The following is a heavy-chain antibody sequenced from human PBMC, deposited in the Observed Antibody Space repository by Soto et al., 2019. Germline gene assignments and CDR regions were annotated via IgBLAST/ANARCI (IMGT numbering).Heavy chain of an antibody. Sequence: PWESLKICCRASVYSFTNYWIAWLRQIPGKGLECIVIIYPGDSQTQYSPSFQGHVTISVDKSITTAYLQWSSLKASDTAIYYCASLDRSNSYSGFDYWGQGTLVTVSS. CDR3: ASLDRSNSYSGFDY. D-gene: IGHD6-13*01. V-gene: IGHV5-51*01. CDR1: VYSFTNYW. J-gene: IGHJ4*02. CDR2: IYPGDSQT.